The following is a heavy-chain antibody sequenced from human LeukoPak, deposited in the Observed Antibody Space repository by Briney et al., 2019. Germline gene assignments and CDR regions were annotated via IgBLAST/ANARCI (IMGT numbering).Heavy chain of an antibody. CDR1: GFTVSKKY. V-gene: IGHV3-53*01. CDR2: IYSGGST. Sequence: HTGGSLRLSCAASGFTVSKKYMSWVRQAPGKGLEWVSVIYSGGSTYYADSVKGRFTISRDNSKNTLYLQMNSLRAEDTAVYYCAISAGDYYDTTDYWGQGTLVTVSS. CDR3: AISAGDYYDTTDY. J-gene: IGHJ4*02. D-gene: IGHD3-22*01.